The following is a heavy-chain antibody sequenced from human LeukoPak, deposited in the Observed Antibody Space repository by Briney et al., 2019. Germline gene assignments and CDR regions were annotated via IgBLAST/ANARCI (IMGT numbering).Heavy chain of an antibody. CDR3: ARSGSGWFDY. Sequence: GGSLRLSCAASGFTFSTYAMGWVRQPPGKGLEWVSTISGSGDKTYYADSVKGRSTISRDNSKNTVYLQMNSLRAEDTAVYYCARSGSGWFDYWGQGTQVTVSS. D-gene: IGHD6-19*01. CDR2: ISGSGDKT. J-gene: IGHJ4*02. V-gene: IGHV3-23*01. CDR1: GFTFSTYA.